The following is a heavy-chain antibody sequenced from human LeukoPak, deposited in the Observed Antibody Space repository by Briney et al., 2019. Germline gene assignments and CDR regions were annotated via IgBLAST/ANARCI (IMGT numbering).Heavy chain of an antibody. D-gene: IGHD3-10*01. CDR1: GYSISSGYY. J-gene: IGHJ5*02. CDR3: ARDEGLLWFGEYNWCDL. CDR2: IYHSGST. V-gene: IGHV4-38-2*02. Sequence: SETLSLTCTVSGYSISSGYYWGWIRQPPGKGLGWIGSIYHSGSTYYNPSLKSRVTISVDTSKNQFSLKLSSVTAADTAVYYCARDEGLLWFGEYNWCDLGGQGTLDTVSS.